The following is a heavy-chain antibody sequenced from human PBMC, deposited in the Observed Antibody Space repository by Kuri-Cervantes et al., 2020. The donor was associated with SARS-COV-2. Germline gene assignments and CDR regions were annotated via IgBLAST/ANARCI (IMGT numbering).Heavy chain of an antibody. D-gene: IGHD5-12*01. CDR3: ARAQRGLMVALDY. Sequence: GESLKISCAASGLTFSSYSMNWVRQAPGKGLEWVSSISSSSSYIYYADSVKGRFTISRDNAKNSLYLQMNSLRAEDTAVYYCARAQRGLMVALDYWGQGTLVTVSS. CDR1: GLTFSSYS. J-gene: IGHJ4*02. CDR2: ISSSSSYI. V-gene: IGHV3-21*01.